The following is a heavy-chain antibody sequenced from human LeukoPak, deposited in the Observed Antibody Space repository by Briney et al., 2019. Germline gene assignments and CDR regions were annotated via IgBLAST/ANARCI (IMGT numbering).Heavy chain of an antibody. CDR3: ARDPMYYYDSSGYPDY. V-gene: IGHV1-46*01. CDR1: GYTFTSYY. Sequence: RASVKVSCKASGYTFTSYYMHWVRQAPGQGLEWMGIINPSGGSTSYAQKFQGRVTMTRDTSISTAYMELSRLRSDDTAVYYCARDPMYYYDSSGYPDYWGQGTLVTVSS. D-gene: IGHD3-22*01. CDR2: INPSGGST. J-gene: IGHJ4*02.